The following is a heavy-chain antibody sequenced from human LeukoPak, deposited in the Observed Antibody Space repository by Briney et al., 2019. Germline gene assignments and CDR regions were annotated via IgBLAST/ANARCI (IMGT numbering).Heavy chain of an antibody. V-gene: IGHV4-34*01. CDR2: INHSGST. J-gene: IGHJ1*01. CDR3: ARSRVPYCSSTSCYAVNFQH. CDR1: GGSFSGYY. Sequence: PSETLSLTCAVYGGSFSGYYWSWIRQPPGKGLEWIGEINHSGSTNYNPSLKSRVTISVDTSKNQFSLKLSSVTAADTAVYYCARSRVPYCSSTSCYAVNFQHWGQGTLVTVSS. D-gene: IGHD2-2*01.